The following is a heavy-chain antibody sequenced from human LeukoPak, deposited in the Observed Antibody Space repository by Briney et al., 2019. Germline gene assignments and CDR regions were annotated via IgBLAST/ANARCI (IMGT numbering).Heavy chain of an antibody. CDR3: AREGAAHYYYYMDV. V-gene: IGHV1-8*03. CDR1: GYTFTSYY. CDR2: MNPNSGNT. Sequence: GASVKVSCKASGYTFTSYYMHWVRQATGQGLEWMGWMNPNSGNTGYAQKFQGRVTITRNTSISTAYMELSSLRSEDTAVYYCAREGAAHYYYYMDVWGKGTTVTVSS. J-gene: IGHJ6*03. D-gene: IGHD6-6*01.